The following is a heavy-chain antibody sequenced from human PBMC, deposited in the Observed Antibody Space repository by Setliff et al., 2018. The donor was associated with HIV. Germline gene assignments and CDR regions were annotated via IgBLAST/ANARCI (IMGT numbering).Heavy chain of an antibody. J-gene: IGHJ4*02. CDR3: ARDLLWDLGPLARVGACVN. CDR2: INPNSGDT. D-gene: IGHD1-26*01. Sequence: ASVKVSCKASGYTFTDYYMHWVRQAPGQGLEWMGWINPNSGDTNYVQKFQGRVTMTRDTSITTAYMELSRLTSDDTAVYYCARDLLWDLGPLARVGACVNWGQGTLVTVSS. V-gene: IGHV1-2*02. CDR1: GYTFTDYY.